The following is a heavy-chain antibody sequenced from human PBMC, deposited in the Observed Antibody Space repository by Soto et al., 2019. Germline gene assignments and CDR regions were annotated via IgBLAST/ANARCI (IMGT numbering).Heavy chain of an antibody. CDR1: GGSISSYY. V-gene: IGHV4-59*01. CDR3: ARHPANWDNWFDP. Sequence: SETLSLTCTVSGGSISSYYWSWIRQPPGKGLEWIGYIYYSGSTNYNPSLKSRVTISVDTSKNQFSLKLSSVTAADTAVYYCARHPANWDNWFDPWGQGTLVTVSS. J-gene: IGHJ5*02. CDR2: IYYSGST. D-gene: IGHD1-1*01.